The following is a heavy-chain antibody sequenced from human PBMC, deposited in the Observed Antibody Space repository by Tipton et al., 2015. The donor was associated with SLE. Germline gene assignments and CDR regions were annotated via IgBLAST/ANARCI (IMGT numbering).Heavy chain of an antibody. CDR3: ARDPSYREKQLGVFDY. Sequence: SLRLSCAASGFAFSSHWMHWVRQAPGKGLEWVSSISSSSTYIDYADSVKGRFTISRDNAKNSLYLQMNSLRAEDRGVYYCARDPSYREKQLGVFDYWGQGALVIVSS. CDR1: GFAFSSHW. J-gene: IGHJ4*02. V-gene: IGHV3-21*03. D-gene: IGHD6-13*01. CDR2: ISSSSTYI.